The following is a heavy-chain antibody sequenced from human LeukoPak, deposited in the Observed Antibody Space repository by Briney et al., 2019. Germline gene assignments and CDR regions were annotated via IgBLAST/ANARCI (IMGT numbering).Heavy chain of an antibody. D-gene: IGHD2-15*01. CDR2: ISYDGSNK. CDR1: GFTFSSYG. J-gene: IGHJ4*02. Sequence: GGSLRLSCATSGFTFSSYGMHWVRQAPGKGLEWVAVISYDGSNKYYADSVKGRFTISRDNSKNTLFLQMNTLRAEDTAVYYCAKSGLNRFDYWGQGTLVTVSS. V-gene: IGHV3-30*18. CDR3: AKSGLNRFDY.